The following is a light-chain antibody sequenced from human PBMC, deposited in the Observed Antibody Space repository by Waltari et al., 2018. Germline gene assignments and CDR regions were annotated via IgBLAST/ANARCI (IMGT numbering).Light chain of an antibody. CDR1: QSVGTY. CDR3: QQRSNWTPHT. J-gene: IGKJ2*01. V-gene: IGKV3-11*01. CDR2: DAS. Sequence: DIVLTQSPATLSLCPGETATLSCRASQSVGTYLAWYQQKPGQVPRLLIYDASNRATGIPARFRGSGSGTDFTLTISNLEAEDFAVYYCQQRSNWTPHTFGQGARLEIK.